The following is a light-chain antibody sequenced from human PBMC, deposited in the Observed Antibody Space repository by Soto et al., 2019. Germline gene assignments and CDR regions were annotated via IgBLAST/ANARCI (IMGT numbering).Light chain of an antibody. V-gene: IGKV1-39*01. J-gene: IGKJ1*01. CDR1: QSITTY. CDR2: AAS. CDR3: QQHYNTPRT. Sequence: DIQMTQSPSSLSASVGDRFTITWRASQSITTYLNWYRQKPGKAPKLLIYAASSLQSGVPSRFSGSGSGTDFTLTISSLQPEDFATYYCQQHYNTPRTFGQGTKVDIK.